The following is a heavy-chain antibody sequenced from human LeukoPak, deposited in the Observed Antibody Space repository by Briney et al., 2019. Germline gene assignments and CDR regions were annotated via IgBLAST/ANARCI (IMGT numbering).Heavy chain of an antibody. CDR1: GGTFSSYA. Sequence: ASVKVSCKASGGTFSSYAISWVRQAPGQGLEWMGGIIPIFGTANYAQKFQGRVTITADESTSTAYMELSSLRSEDTAVYYCASPGGYYYDSSGYPYYYYYYVDVWGKGTTVTVSS. V-gene: IGHV1-69*13. D-gene: IGHD3-22*01. CDR3: ASPGGYYYDSSGYPYYYYYYVDV. CDR2: IIPIFGTA. J-gene: IGHJ6*03.